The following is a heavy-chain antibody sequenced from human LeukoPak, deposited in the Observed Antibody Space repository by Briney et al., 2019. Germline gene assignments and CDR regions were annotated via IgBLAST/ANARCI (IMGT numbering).Heavy chain of an antibody. CDR2: IYYSGSS. Sequence: SETLSLTCTVSGGSISSYNWSWIRQPPGKGLEWIGYIYYSGSSNYNPSLKSRVTISVDTSKNQFSLKLSSVTAADTAVYYCAKGVIGVAGNFYFDYWGQGTLVTVSS. CDR1: GGSISSYN. D-gene: IGHD6-19*01. CDR3: AKGVIGVAGNFYFDY. V-gene: IGHV4-59*01. J-gene: IGHJ4*02.